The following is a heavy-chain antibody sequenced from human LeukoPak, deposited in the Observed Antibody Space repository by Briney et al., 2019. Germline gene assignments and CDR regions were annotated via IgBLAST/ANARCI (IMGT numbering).Heavy chain of an antibody. D-gene: IGHD4-17*01. V-gene: IGHV4-59*08. CDR1: GGSISSYY. J-gene: IGHJ4*02. CDR2: IYYSGST. CDR3: ARHVSYDYGDYGHFDY. Sequence: SETLSLTCTVSGGSISSYYWSWIRQPPGKGLEWIGYIYYSGSTNYNPSLKSRVTISVDTSRNQFSLKLSSVTAADTAVYYCARHVSYDYGDYGHFDYWGQGTLVTVSS.